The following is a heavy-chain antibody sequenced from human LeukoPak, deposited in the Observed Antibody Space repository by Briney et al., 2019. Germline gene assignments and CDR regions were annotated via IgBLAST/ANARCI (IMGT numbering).Heavy chain of an antibody. CDR1: GGSFSGYY. V-gene: IGHV4-34*01. Sequence: SETLSLTCAVYGGSFSGYYWSWIRQPPGKGLEWIGEINHSGSTNYNPSLKSRVTISVDTSKNQFSLKLSSVTAADTAVYYCARAPKREFPNWYFDLWGRGTLVTVSS. J-gene: IGHJ2*01. CDR2: INHSGST. D-gene: IGHD3-10*01. CDR3: ARAPKREFPNWYFDL.